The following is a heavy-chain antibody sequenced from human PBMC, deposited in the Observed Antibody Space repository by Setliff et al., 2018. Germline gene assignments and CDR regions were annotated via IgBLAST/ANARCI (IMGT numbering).Heavy chain of an antibody. J-gene: IGHJ6*02. CDR3: ARVKPFAMDV. CDR2: ISTTGSTE. Sequence: GGSLRLSCVASGFIFSGYEMNWVRQAPGKGLEWISYISTTGSTENYADSVKGRFTVSRDNAENSLYLQMDRLRAEDTAVYYCARVKPFAMDVWGQGTTVTVSS. CDR1: GFIFSGYE. V-gene: IGHV3-48*03.